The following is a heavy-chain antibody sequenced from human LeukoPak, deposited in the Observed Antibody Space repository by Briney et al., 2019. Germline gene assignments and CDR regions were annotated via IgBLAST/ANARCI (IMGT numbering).Heavy chain of an antibody. Sequence: PSETLSLTCAVYGGSFSGYYWSWIRQPPGKGLEWFGEINHSGSTNHNPSLKSRVTISVDTSKTQFSLKLSSVTAADTAVCYCARGSHDYDFWSGYYAHYMDVWGKGTTVTVSS. CDR2: INHSGST. D-gene: IGHD3-3*01. V-gene: IGHV4-34*01. J-gene: IGHJ6*03. CDR1: GGSFSGYY. CDR3: ARGSHDYDFWSGYYAHYMDV.